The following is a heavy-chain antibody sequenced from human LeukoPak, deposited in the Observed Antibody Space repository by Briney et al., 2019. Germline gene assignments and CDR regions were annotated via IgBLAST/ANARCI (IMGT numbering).Heavy chain of an antibody. J-gene: IGHJ4*02. CDR1: GYTFTGYY. Sequence: GASVKVSCKASGYTFTGYYMHWVRQAPGQGLEWMGWINPNSGGTNYAQKFQGRVTMTRDTSISTAYMELGRLRSDDTAVYYCARDDSGYDPPFDYWGQGTLVTVSS. CDR2: INPNSGGT. V-gene: IGHV1-2*02. D-gene: IGHD5-12*01. CDR3: ARDDSGYDPPFDY.